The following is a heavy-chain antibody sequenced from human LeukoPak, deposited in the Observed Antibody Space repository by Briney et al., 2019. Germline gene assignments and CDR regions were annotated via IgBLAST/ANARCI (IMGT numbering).Heavy chain of an antibody. CDR1: GASVTSYY. Sequence: KPSETLSLTCTVSGASVTSYYWNWIRQPPGKGLEWIGYILYSGTTNYNPSLNSRVTMSLDTSKNQFSLELSSVTAADTAVYYCARRIIARGLGQENWFDPWGQGILVTASS. V-gene: IGHV4-59*02. CDR2: ILYSGTT. J-gene: IGHJ5*02. CDR3: ARRIIARGLGQENWFDP. D-gene: IGHD3-16*01.